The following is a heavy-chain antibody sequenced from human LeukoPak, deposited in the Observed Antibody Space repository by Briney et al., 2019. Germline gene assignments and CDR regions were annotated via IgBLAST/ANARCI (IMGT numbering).Heavy chain of an antibody. D-gene: IGHD1-26*01. V-gene: IGHV3-23*01. CDR1: GFTLSSYG. CDR3: AKHLALVGATTTYDY. CDR2: IRGSGDST. J-gene: IGHJ4*02. Sequence: GGSLRLSCAASGFTLSSYGMSWVRQAPGKGLEWVSGIRGSGDSTYYADSVKGRFTISRDNSKNTLYLQMNSLRAEDTAVYYCAKHLALVGATTTYDYWGQGTLVIVSS.